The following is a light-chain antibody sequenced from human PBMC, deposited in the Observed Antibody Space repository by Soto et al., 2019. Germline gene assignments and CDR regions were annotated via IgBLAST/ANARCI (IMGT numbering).Light chain of an antibody. CDR1: QSVSGN. V-gene: IGKV3-20*01. J-gene: IGKJ4*01. Sequence: ETVLTQSPGTLSLSPGERATLSCRASQSVSGNLAWYQQKPGQAPRLLIHGASSRVTGIPDRFSGSGSGTDFTLTITRLEPEDFAVYYCQQYQSLTFGGGTKVDIK. CDR3: QQYQSLT. CDR2: GAS.